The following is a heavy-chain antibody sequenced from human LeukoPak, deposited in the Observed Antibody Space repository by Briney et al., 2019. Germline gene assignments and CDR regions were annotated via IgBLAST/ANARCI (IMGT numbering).Heavy chain of an antibody. CDR2: MNPHSGKT. D-gene: IGHD4/OR15-4a*01. V-gene: IGHV1-8*01. Sequence: GASVKVSCKASGYPFNNYDINWVRQATGQGLEWMGWMNPHSGKTGYAQNFQGRVTMTRDTSISTAYMELSSLRSEDTAVYYCAKTGGAISYSWGQGTLVTVSS. CDR3: AKTGGAISYS. CDR1: GYPFNNYD. J-gene: IGHJ4*02.